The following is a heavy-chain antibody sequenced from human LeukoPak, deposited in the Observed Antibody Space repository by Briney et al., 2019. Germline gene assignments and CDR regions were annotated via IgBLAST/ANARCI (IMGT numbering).Heavy chain of an antibody. V-gene: IGHV1-69*06. CDR2: IIPIFGTA. CDR3: ARDAGPITMIVYNWFDP. CDR1: VGTFSSYA. J-gene: IGHJ5*02. Sequence: SVKVSCKASVGTFSSYAISWVRQAPGQGLEWMGGIIPIFGTANYAQKFQGRVTITADKSTSTAYMELSSLRSEDTAVYYCARDAGPITMIVYNWFDPWGQGTLVTVSS. D-gene: IGHD3-22*01.